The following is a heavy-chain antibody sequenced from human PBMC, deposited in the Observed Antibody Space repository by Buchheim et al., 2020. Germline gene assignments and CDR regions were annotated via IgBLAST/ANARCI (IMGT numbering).Heavy chain of an antibody. CDR2: ITYDGSTK. CDR3: ARISRESGVDC. CDR1: GFTFSGYS. V-gene: IGHV3-30-3*01. Sequence: QVQLVESGGGVVQPGRSLRLSCAASGFTFSGYSMHWVRQAPGKGLEWVAVITYDGSTKNYADSVKGRFTISRDNSKNTLSLQMNSLSPADTAVYYCARISRESGVDCWGQGTL. J-gene: IGHJ4*02. D-gene: IGHD5-12*01.